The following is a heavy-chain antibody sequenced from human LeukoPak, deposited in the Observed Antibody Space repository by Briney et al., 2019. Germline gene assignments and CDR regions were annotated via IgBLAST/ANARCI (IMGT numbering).Heavy chain of an antibody. J-gene: IGHJ6*02. CDR2: IYTSGST. D-gene: IGHD6-13*01. CDR3: ARGLIAAAAYYYGMDV. CDR1: GGSISSYY. V-gene: IGHV4-4*07. Sequence: SETLSLTCTVSGGSISSYYWSWIRQPAGKGLEWIGRIYTSGSTNYNPSLKSRVTTSVDTSKNQFSLKLSSVTAADTAVYYCARGLIAAAAYYYGMDVWGQGTTVTVSS.